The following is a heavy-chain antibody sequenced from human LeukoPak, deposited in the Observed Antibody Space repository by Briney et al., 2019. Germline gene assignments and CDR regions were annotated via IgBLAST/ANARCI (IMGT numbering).Heavy chain of an antibody. D-gene: IGHD2/OR15-2a*01. CDR1: GFTFSTYT. J-gene: IGHJ6*02. V-gene: IGHV3-21*01. CDR2: ISSSTSHI. Sequence: GGSLRLSCAASGFTFSTYTMNWVRQSPGKGLEWVSSISSSTSHIRYADAVRGRFTISRDNAKNSLYLQMNSLRAEDTAVYYCARDRLLDYGMDVWGQGTTVTVSS. CDR3: ARDRLLDYGMDV.